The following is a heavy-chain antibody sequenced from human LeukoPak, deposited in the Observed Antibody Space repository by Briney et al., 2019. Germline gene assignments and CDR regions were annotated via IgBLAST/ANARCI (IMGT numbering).Heavy chain of an antibody. D-gene: IGHD4-23*01. CDR1: GGTFSSYA. CDR2: IIPIFGTA. CDR3: ASTRARGGNSRGYFDY. J-gene: IGHJ4*02. Sequence: GSSVKVSCKASGGTFSSYAISWVRQAPGQGLEWMGGIIPIFGTANYAQKFQGRVTITADESTSTAYMELSSLRSEDTAVYYCASTRARGGNSRGYFDYWGQGTLVTVSS. V-gene: IGHV1-69*01.